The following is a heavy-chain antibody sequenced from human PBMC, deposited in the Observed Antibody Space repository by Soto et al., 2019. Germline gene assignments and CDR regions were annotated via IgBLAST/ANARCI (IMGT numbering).Heavy chain of an antibody. V-gene: IGHV4-30-4*01. CDR3: ARSSRGVVPAANTYSYEYYFGY. CDR1: GGSISSGDYY. CDR2: IYYSGST. Sequence: PSETLSLTCTVSGGSISSGDYYWSWIRQPPGTGLEWIGYIYYSGSTYYNPSLKSRVTISVDTSKNQFSLKLSTVTAAATPAHYRARSSRGVVPAANTYSYEYYFGYWGQGTLVTVSS. D-gene: IGHD2-2*01. J-gene: IGHJ4*02.